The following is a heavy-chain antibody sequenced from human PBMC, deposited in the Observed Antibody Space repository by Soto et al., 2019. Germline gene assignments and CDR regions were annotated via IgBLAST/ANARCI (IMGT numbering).Heavy chain of an antibody. CDR2: INHSGST. CDR3: AKMTSPGTAGPKYYFDC. V-gene: IGHV4-34*01. D-gene: IGHD1-26*01. J-gene: IGHJ4*02. CDR1: GGSFSGYY. Sequence: SETLSLTCAVYGGSFSGYYWSWIRQPPGKGLEWIGEINHSGSTNYNPSLKSRVTISVDTSKNQFSLKLTSVTAADTAVYYCAKMTSPGTAGPKYYFDCWGQGTLVTVSS.